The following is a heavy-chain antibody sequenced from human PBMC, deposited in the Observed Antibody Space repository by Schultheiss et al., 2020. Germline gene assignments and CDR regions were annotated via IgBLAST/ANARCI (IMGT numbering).Heavy chain of an antibody. V-gene: IGHV4-30-2*01. CDR2: IYYSGST. Sequence: SETLSLTCAVSGGSISSGGYSWSWIRQPPGKGLEWIGYIYYSGSTYYNPSLKSRVTISVDRSKNQFSLKLSSVTAADTAVYYCARAEILPGAFDIWGQGTMVTVSS. D-gene: IGHD1-14*01. J-gene: IGHJ3*02. CDR1: GGSISSGGYS. CDR3: ARAEILPGAFDI.